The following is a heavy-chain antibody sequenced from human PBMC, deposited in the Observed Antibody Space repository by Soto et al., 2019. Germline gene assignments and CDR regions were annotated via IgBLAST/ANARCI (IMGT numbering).Heavy chain of an antibody. Sequence: ASVKVSCKASGYTFTDYYMHWVRQAPGQGLEWMGWINPKSGGTSYAQKFQGWVTMTRDTSITTAHMELSWLRSDDAAVYYCARGPLSSSSQNLDYWGQGTLVTVSS. J-gene: IGHJ4*02. CDR2: INPKSGGT. V-gene: IGHV1-2*04. CDR1: GYTFTDYY. CDR3: ARGPLSSSSQNLDY. D-gene: IGHD6-13*01.